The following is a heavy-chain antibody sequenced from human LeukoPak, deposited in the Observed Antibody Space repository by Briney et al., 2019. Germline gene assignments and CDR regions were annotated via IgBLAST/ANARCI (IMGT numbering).Heavy chain of an antibody. V-gene: IGHV3-48*01. D-gene: IGHD3-22*01. J-gene: IGHJ4*02. CDR1: GFTFSSYS. CDR3: ARDEYYDSSGYTS. Sequence: GGGLRLSCAAPGFTFSSYSMTWGRPAPGEGVEWLSYISSSGSTIYYADSVKGRFTISRDNAKNSLYLQMNSLRAEDTAVYYCARDEYYDSSGYTSWGQGTLVTVSS. CDR2: ISSSGSTI.